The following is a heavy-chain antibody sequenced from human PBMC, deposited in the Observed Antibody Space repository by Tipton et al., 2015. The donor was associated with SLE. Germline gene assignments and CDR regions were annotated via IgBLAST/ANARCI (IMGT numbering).Heavy chain of an antibody. CDR2: ISWDGGST. J-gene: IGHJ4*02. Sequence: GSLRLSCAASGFTFDDYAMHWVRQAPGKGLEWVSLISWDGGSTYYADSVKGRFTISRDNSKNSLYLQMNSLRAEDTALYYCAKGDDRSGYSRFDYWGQGPLVTVSS. D-gene: IGHD3-22*01. V-gene: IGHV3-43D*04. CDR1: GFTFDDYA. CDR3: AKGDDRSGYSRFDY.